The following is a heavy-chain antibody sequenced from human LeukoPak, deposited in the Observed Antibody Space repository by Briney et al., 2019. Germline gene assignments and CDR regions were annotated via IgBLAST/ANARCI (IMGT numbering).Heavy chain of an antibody. CDR2: ISNTGGST. Sequence: PGGSLRLSCAASGFTFSSYAMSWVRQAPGKGLEWVSTISNTGGSTFYADSVKGRFTVSRDNTKNTLYLQMNSLRAEDTAVYYCATRCGSGTYYMGYWGQGTLVTVSS. J-gene: IGHJ4*02. CDR1: GFTFSSYA. CDR3: ATRCGSGTYYMGY. D-gene: IGHD3-10*01. V-gene: IGHV3-23*01.